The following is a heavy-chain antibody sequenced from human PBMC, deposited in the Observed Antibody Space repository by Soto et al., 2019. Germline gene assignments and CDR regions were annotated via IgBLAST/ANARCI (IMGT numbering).Heavy chain of an antibody. CDR3: TTGPSAPYSSGWYAADY. CDR2: IYSGGST. CDR1: GFTVSSNY. J-gene: IGHJ4*02. D-gene: IGHD6-19*01. Sequence: SLRLSCAASGFTVSSNYMSWVRQAPGKGLEWVSVIYSGGSTYYADSVKGRFTISRDNSKNTLYLQMNSLRAEDTAVYYCTTGPSAPYSSGWYAADYWGQGTLVTVSS. V-gene: IGHV3-66*01.